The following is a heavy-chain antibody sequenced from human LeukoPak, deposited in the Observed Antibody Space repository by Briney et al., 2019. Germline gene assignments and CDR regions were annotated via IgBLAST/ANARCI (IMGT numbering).Heavy chain of an antibody. D-gene: IGHD1-1*01. CDR1: GFTFSSYG. CDR2: ISGSGGST. V-gene: IGHV3-23*01. Sequence: GGTLRLSCAASGFTFSSYGMSWVRQAPGKGLEWVSAISGSGGSTYYADSVKGRFTISRDNSKNTLYLQMNSLRAEDTAVYYCAKVYVWNEYYFDYWGQGTLVTVSS. CDR3: AKVYVWNEYYFDY. J-gene: IGHJ4*02.